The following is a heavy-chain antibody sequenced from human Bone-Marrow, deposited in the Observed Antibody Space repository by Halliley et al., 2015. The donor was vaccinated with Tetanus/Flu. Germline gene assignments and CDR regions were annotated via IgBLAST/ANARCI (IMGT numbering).Heavy chain of an antibody. J-gene: IGHJ4*02. V-gene: IGHV4-30-2*01. CDR3: ARVPDF. CDR2: IYHGGSP. Sequence: PPGKGLGGIAYIYHGGSPHYNPSLKSGVTMSEDRSKTQLSRKLSSVTAADAAVYYCARVPDFWGQGARVTVSS.